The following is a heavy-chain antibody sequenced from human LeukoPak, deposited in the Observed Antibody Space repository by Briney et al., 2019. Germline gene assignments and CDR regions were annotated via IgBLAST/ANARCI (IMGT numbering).Heavy chain of an antibody. V-gene: IGHV4-30-4*08. CDR2: IYHSGST. D-gene: IGHD4-17*01. J-gene: IGHJ3*02. CDR3: AKERRGDYYAFDI. Sequence: SWVRQAPGKGLEWVGYIYHSGSTYYNPSLKSRVTMSVDTSKNQFALRLSSVTAADTAVYYCAKERRGDYYAFDIWGQGTMVTVSS.